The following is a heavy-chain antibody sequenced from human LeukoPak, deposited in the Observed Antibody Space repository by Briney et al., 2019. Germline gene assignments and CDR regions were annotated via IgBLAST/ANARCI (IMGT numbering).Heavy chain of an antibody. CDR3: AKEGGQWELAPDH. D-gene: IGHD1-26*01. Sequence: SETLSLTCTVSGVSISSHYWTWIRQSPGTGLEWIGYISYTGSTNYNPSLKSRVTISKDMSKNQFSLKLTSVTAADTAVYYCAKEGGQWELAPDHWGKEPLVPVSS. CDR1: GVSISSHY. J-gene: IGHJ4*02. CDR2: ISYTGST. V-gene: IGHV4-59*11.